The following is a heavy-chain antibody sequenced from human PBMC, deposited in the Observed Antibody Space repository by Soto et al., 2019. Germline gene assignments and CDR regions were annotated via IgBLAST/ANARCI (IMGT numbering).Heavy chain of an antibody. CDR2: VYYSGSA. J-gene: IGHJ4*02. CDR1: GASISGSTFY. V-gene: IGHV4-39*01. D-gene: IGHD6-19*01. Sequence: SETLSLTCTVSGASISGSTFYWGWIRQPPGKGLEWIGTVYYSGSAYYNPSLKSRLTISVDTSKNQFSLKLSSVTAADTALYYCVRHAPYRSGWANRNDYWGQGTLVT. CDR3: VRHAPYRSGWANRNDY.